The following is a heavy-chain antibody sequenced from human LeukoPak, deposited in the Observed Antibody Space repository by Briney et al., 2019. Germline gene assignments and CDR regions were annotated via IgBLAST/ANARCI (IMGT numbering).Heavy chain of an antibody. Sequence: GGSLRLSCAASGFTFSTYAMSWVRQAPGRELEWVSAISGSADSTYYADSVKGRFTISRDNSKNTLYLQMNSLRPEDTSVYYCAKDQQLQPFHYWGQGTLVTVSS. V-gene: IGHV3-23*01. CDR1: GFTFSTYA. J-gene: IGHJ4*02. CDR2: ISGSADST. CDR3: AKDQQLQPFHY. D-gene: IGHD2-2*01.